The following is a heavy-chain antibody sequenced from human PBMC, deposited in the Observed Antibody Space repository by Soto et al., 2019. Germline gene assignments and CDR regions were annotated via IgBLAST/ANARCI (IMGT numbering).Heavy chain of an antibody. CDR3: ARQIYDSDTGPNFQYYFDS. Sequence: GEALKISCNVSGYRFAVYWITCVRQKPGKGLEWMGRIDPSDSQTYYSPSFRGHVTISVTKSITTVFLQWSSLRASDTAMYYCARQIYDSDTGPNFQYYFDSWGQGTPVTVSS. CDR2: IDPSDSQT. J-gene: IGHJ4*02. V-gene: IGHV5-10-1*01. D-gene: IGHD3-22*01. CDR1: GYRFAVYW.